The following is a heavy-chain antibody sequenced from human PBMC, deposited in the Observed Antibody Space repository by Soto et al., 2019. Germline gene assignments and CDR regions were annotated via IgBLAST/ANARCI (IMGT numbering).Heavy chain of an antibody. D-gene: IGHD2-15*01. CDR3: ASHCSGGSCYGY. V-gene: IGHV4-39*01. Sequence: QLQLQESGPGLVKPSETLSLTCTVSGGSISSSSYYWGWIRQPPGKGLEWIGSIYYSGSTYYNPSLRSRVTISVYTSKNQFSLKLSSVTAADTAVYYCASHCSGGSCYGYWGQGTLVTVSS. CDR2: IYYSGST. CDR1: GGSISSSSYY. J-gene: IGHJ4*02.